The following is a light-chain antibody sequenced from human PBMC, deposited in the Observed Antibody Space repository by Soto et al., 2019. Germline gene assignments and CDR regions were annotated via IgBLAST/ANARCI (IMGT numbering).Light chain of an antibody. Sequence: DIQMTQSPSSLSAYVGDRVTITCRASQGISNRLDWYQQKPGKLPKLLIYAASILQSGVPSRLSGSGYGTDLTITISSTQTEDFETYYCQQSYSTPLTFGGGTKVDIK. CDR3: QQSYSTPLT. CDR1: QGISNR. J-gene: IGKJ4*01. CDR2: AAS. V-gene: IGKV1-27*01.